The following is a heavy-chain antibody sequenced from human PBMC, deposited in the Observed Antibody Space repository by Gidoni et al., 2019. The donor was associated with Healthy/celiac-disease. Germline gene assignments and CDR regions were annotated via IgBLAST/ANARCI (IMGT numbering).Heavy chain of an antibody. Sequence: QVQLVESGGGVVQPGRSLRLSCAASGFTFRSYGMHWVRQAPGKGLEWVAVISYDGSNKYYADSVKGRFTISRDNSKNTLYLQMNSLRAEDTAVYYCAKDEGIVGATFFDYWGQGTLVTVSS. V-gene: IGHV3-30*18. D-gene: IGHD1-26*01. CDR2: ISYDGSNK. J-gene: IGHJ4*02. CDR1: GFTFRSYG. CDR3: AKDEGIVGATFFDY.